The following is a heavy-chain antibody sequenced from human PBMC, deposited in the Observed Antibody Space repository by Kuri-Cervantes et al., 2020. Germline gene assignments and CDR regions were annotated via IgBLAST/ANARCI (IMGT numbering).Heavy chain of an antibody. J-gene: IGHJ6*02. Sequence: SVKVSCKASGYTFTGYYMHWVRQAPGQGLEWMGWINPNSGGTNYAQKFQGRVTMTRDPSISTAYMELSRLRSDDTAVYYCARVIRSWGGNYYYYGMDVWGQGTTVTVSS. V-gene: IGHV1-2*02. CDR3: ARVIRSWGGNYYYYGMDV. CDR2: INPNSGGT. CDR1: GYTFTGYY. D-gene: IGHD7-27*01.